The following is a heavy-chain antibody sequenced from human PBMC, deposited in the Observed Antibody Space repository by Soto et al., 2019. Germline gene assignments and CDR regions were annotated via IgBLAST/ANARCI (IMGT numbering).Heavy chain of an antibody. V-gene: IGHV6-1*01. CDR1: GDSGSITSAA. CDR3: ARIHSSSSSDMDV. Sequence: PSQTLSLTCAISGDSGSITSAAWNWIRPSPLRGLEWLGRTYYRSKWYYDYAVSVKSRITIKPDTSKNQFSLQLNSVTPEDTAVYYCARIHSSSSSDMDVWGQGTTVTVSS. J-gene: IGHJ6*02. D-gene: IGHD6-6*01. CDR2: TYYRSKWYY.